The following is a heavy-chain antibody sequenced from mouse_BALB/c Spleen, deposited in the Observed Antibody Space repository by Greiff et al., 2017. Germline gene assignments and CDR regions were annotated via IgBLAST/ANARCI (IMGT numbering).Heavy chain of an antibody. D-gene: IGHD1-1*01. J-gene: IGHJ4*01. V-gene: IGHV14-3*02. CDR3: ARSRDYAMDY. CDR1: GFYIKDTY. CDR2: IDPANGNT. Sequence: VQLQQSGAELVKPGASVTLSCTASGFYIKDTYMHWVKQRPGQGLEWIGRIDPANGNTKYDPKFQGKTTITADTSANTAYLQLSSLTSEDTAVYYCARSRDYAMDYWGQGTSVTVSS.